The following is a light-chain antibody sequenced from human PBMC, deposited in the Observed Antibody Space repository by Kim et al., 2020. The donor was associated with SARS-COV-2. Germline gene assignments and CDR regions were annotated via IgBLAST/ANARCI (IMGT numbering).Light chain of an antibody. CDR3: QQYGGSPIT. CDR2: GAS. V-gene: IGKV3-20*01. CDR1: QSVTSSY. J-gene: IGKJ5*01. Sequence: DIVLTQSPGTLSLSPGERATLSCRASQSVTSSYLAWYQQKPGQAPRLLIYGASSRATGIPDRFSGSGSGTDFTLTISRLEREDFAVYFCQQYGGSPITFGQGTRVEIK.